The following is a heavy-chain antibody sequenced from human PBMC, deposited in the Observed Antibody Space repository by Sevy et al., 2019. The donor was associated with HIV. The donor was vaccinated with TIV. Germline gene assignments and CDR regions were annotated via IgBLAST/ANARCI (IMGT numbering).Heavy chain of an antibody. V-gene: IGHV4-59*08. CDR2: IYYNGHI. J-gene: IGHJ5*02. CDR3: AGENAVRRGYT. Sequence: SETLSLTCTVSGGSITSLYWNWIRQPPGKGLEWIANIYYNGHINYNPSLKSRVTLSLDTSKNQFSLRLSSVTAADTAMYYCAGENAVRRGYTWGQGTLVTVSS. D-gene: IGHD6-25*01. CDR1: GGSITSLY.